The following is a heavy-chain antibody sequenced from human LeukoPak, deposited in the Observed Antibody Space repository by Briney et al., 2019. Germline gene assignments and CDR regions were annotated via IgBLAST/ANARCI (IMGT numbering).Heavy chain of an antibody. CDR2: IWYDESNK. J-gene: IGHJ3*02. D-gene: IGHD1-7*01. CDR3: AKGKGNYVYAFDI. V-gene: IGHV3-33*06. CDR1: GFTFSSYG. Sequence: PGRSLRLSCAASGFTFSSYGMHWVRQAPGKGLEWVAVIWYDESNKYYADSVKGRFTISRDNSKNTLYLQMNSLRAEDTAVYYCAKGKGNYVYAFDIWGQGTMVTVSS.